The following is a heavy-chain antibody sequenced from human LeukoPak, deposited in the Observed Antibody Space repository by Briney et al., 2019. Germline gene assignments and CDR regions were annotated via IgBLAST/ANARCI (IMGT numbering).Heavy chain of an antibody. CDR2: ISYDGSNK. D-gene: IGHD3-9*01. CDR1: GFTFSSYG. Sequence: GRSLRLPCAASGFTFSSYGMHWVRQAPGKGLEWVAVISYDGSNKYYADSVKGRFTISRDNSKNTLYLQMNSLRAEDTAVCYCAKAHPTISDFDYWGQGTLVTVSS. CDR3: AKAHPTISDFDY. V-gene: IGHV3-30*18. J-gene: IGHJ4*02.